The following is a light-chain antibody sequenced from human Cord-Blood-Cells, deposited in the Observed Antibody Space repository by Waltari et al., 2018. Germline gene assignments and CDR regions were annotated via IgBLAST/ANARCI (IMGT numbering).Light chain of an antibody. J-gene: IGKJ4*01. CDR1: QSVSRY. CDR3: QQRSNWPPLT. Sequence: EIVLTQSPATLSLSPGEIATLSCRASQSVSRYLAWYQQKPGQAPRLLMYDASNRATGIPSRFSGSGSGTDLTLTISSLEPEDFGVYCCQQRSNWPPLTFGGGTKVEIK. CDR2: DAS. V-gene: IGKV3-11*01.